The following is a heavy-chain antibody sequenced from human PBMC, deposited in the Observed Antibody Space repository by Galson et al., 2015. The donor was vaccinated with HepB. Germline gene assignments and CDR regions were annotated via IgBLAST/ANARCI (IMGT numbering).Heavy chain of an antibody. V-gene: IGHV7-4-1*02. Sequence: SVKVSCKASGYTFTSYAMNWVRQAPGQGLEWMGWINTNTGNPTYAQGFTGRFVFSLDTSVSTAYLQISSLKAEDTAVYYCARERELLLQHYYYYGMDVWGQGTTVTVSS. D-gene: IGHD1-26*01. CDR2: INTNTGNP. CDR1: GYTFTSYA. CDR3: ARERELLLQHYYYYGMDV. J-gene: IGHJ6*02.